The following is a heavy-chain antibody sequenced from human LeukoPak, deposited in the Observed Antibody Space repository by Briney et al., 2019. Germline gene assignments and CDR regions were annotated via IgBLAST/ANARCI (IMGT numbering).Heavy chain of an antibody. CDR2: ISSSGSTI. D-gene: IGHD6-19*01. J-gene: IGHJ5*02. V-gene: IGHV3-48*03. Sequence: GGSLRLSCAASGFTFSSYEMNWVRQAPGKGLEWVSYISSSGSTIYYADSVKGRFTISRDNAMNSLYLQMNSLRAEDTAVYYCAREGIAVAGNWFDPWGQGTLVTVSS. CDR1: GFTFSSYE. CDR3: AREGIAVAGNWFDP.